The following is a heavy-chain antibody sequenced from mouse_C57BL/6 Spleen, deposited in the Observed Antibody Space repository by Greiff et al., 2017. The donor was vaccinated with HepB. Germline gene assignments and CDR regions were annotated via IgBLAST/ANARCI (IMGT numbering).Heavy chain of an antibody. V-gene: IGHV1-69*01. Sequence: QVQLQQPGAELVMPGASVKLSCKASGYTFTSYWMHWVKQRPGQGLEWIGEIDPSDSYTNYNQKFKGKSTLTVDKSSSTAYMQLSSLTSEDSAFYYCAREGDYGGFAYWGQGTLVTVSA. CDR3: AREGDYGGFAY. CDR1: GYTFTSYW. D-gene: IGHD2-4*01. J-gene: IGHJ3*01. CDR2: IDPSDSYT.